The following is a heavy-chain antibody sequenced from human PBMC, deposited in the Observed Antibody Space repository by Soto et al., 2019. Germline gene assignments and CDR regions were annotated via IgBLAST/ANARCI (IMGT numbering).Heavy chain of an antibody. CDR2: IYYSGST. CDR1: DRSISSYY. J-gene: IGHJ4*02. D-gene: IGHD5-12*01. V-gene: IGHV4-59*01. CDR3: ARDGGGRDGYNLGY. Sequence: PSETLDLTCTGSDRSISSYYWSWIRQPPGKGLEWSGYIYYSGSTNYHPSLKSRVTISVDTSKNQFSLKLSSVTAADTAVYYCARDGGGRDGYNLGYWGQGTLVTVSS.